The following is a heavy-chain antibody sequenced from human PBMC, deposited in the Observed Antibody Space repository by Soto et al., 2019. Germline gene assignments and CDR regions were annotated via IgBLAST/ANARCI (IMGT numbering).Heavy chain of an antibody. Sequence: EVQLVESGGDLVQPGGSLRLSCEASGFTFSNYWMSWVRQTPGKGLEWVADIKKDGSDKYYLDSVKGRFTISRDNAKNSLFLQMNSLRADDTAVYYCVRDPRDSEYAIFDYWGQGTLVTVSS. J-gene: IGHJ4*02. D-gene: IGHD1-26*01. CDR3: VRDPRDSEYAIFDY. CDR2: IKKDGSDK. V-gene: IGHV3-7*05. CDR1: GFTFSNYW.